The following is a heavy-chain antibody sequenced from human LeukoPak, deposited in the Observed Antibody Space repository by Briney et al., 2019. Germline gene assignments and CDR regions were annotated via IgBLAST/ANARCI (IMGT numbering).Heavy chain of an antibody. CDR3: ARHSSSFFNY. CDR1: GGSISSGGYY. CDR2: IYYSGST. D-gene: IGHD6-13*01. J-gene: IGHJ4*02. V-gene: IGHV4-61*08. Sequence: SETLSLTCTVSGGSISSGGYYWSWIRQPPGKGLEWIGYIYYSGSTNYNPSLKSRVTISVDTSKNQFSLKLSSVTAADTAVCYCARHSSSFFNYWGQGTLVTVSS.